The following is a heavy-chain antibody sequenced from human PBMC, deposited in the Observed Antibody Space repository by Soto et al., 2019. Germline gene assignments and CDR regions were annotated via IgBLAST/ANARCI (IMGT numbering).Heavy chain of an antibody. Sequence: GGSLRLSRTASGGTFGEYAMSWFRQAPGKGLEWVGCIRSKAYGGTTEYAASVKGRFTISRDDSKSMLYLQMNSLKTEDTAVYYCTTAPVTTLWFGELLGDYWGPGTLVTGSS. J-gene: IGHJ4*02. CDR1: GGTFGEYA. D-gene: IGHD3-10*01. CDR3: TTAPVTTLWFGELLGDY. CDR2: IRSKAYGGTT. V-gene: IGHV3-49*03.